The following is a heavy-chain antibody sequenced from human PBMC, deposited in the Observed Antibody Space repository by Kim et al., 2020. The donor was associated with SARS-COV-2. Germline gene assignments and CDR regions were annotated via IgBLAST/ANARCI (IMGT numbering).Heavy chain of an antibody. D-gene: IGHD3-22*01. CDR2: ISYDGSNK. CDR3: AKILYYYDSSGYYYED. Sequence: GGSLRLSCAASGFTFSSYGMHWVRQAPGKGLEWVAVISYDGSNKYYADSVKGRFTISRDNSKNTLYLQMNSLRAEDTAVYYCAKILYYYDSSGYYYEDWGQGTLVTVSS. V-gene: IGHV3-30*18. J-gene: IGHJ4*02. CDR1: GFTFSSYG.